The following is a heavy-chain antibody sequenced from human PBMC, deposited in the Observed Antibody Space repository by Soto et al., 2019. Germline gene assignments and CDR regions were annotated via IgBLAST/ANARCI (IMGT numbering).Heavy chain of an antibody. V-gene: IGHV4-34*01. D-gene: IGHD6-6*01. CDR1: GVSFSGYY. J-gene: IGHJ4*02. Sequence: QVQLQQWGAGLLKPSETLSLTCAVYGVSFSGYYWSWIRQPPGKGLEWIGEINHSGSTNYNPALKSRVTIPVATSKNQFSLKLSSVTAADTAVYYCARTSRFDYWGQGTLVTVSS. CDR3: ARTSRFDY. CDR2: INHSGST.